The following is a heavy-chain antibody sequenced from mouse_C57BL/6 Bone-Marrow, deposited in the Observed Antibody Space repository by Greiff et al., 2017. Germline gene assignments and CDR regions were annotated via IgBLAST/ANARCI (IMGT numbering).Heavy chain of an antibody. J-gene: IGHJ3*01. V-gene: IGHV1-76*01. Sequence: QVQLKESGAELVRPGASVKLSCKASGYTFTDYYINWVKQRPGQGLEWIARIYPGSGNTYYNEKFKGKATLTAEKSSSTAYMQLSSLTSEDSAVYFCARFDPWFAYWGQGTLVTVSA. CDR1: GYTFTDYY. CDR3: ARFDPWFAY. CDR2: IYPGSGNT.